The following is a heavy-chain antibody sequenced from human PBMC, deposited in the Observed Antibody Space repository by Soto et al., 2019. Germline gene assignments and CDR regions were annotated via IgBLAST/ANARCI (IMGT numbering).Heavy chain of an antibody. CDR3: ARGLRGYDFWSGYSRPFDY. V-gene: IGHV4-34*01. D-gene: IGHD3-3*01. Sequence: SETLSLTCAVYGGSFSGYYWSWIRQPPGKGLEWIGEINHSGSTNYNPSLKSRVTISVDTSKNQFSLKLSSVTAADTAVYYCARGLRGYDFWSGYSRPFDYWGQGTLVTVSS. CDR2: INHSGST. CDR1: GGSFSGYY. J-gene: IGHJ4*02.